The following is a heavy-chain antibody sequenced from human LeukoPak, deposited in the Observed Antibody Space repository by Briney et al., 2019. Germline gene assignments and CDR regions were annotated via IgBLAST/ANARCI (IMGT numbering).Heavy chain of an antibody. CDR2: ISYSGTT. V-gene: IGHV4-39*01. CDR3: LRHPRPYSSGWYYFDY. D-gene: IGHD6-19*01. Sequence: PSETLSLTCTVSGGSISGSSYCWGWIRQPPGKGLEWIGSISYSGTTYYNLSLKSRVTISADTSKNQFSLKLSSVTAADTAVYYRLRHPRPYSSGWYYFDYWGQGTLVTVSS. CDR1: GGSISGSSYC. J-gene: IGHJ4*02.